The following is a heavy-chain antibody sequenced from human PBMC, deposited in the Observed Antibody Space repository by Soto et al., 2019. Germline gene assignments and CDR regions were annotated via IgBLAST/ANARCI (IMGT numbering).Heavy chain of an antibody. D-gene: IGHD3-10*01. CDR1: GGTFSSYA. CDR3: ARHGSNAYYYYHRYV. CDR2: IIRIFGTP. Sequence: QVQLVQSGAAVKKPGSSVKVSCKASGGTFSSYAINWVRQAPGQGLEWMGGIIRIFGTPDYAQRFQGRVTITADESTTTAYMELSSRRSEDTAVYYCARHGSNAYYYYHRYVWGQGTTVTVAS. J-gene: IGHJ6*02. V-gene: IGHV1-69*12.